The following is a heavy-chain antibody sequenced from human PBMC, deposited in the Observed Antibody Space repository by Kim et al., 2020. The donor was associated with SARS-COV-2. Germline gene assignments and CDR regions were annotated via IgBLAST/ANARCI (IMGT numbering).Heavy chain of an antibody. CDR3: TSYCSSTSCYH. V-gene: IGHV3-15*01. J-gene: IGHJ4*02. Sequence: TDYAAPVKGRFTISRDDSKNTLYLQMNSLKTEDTAVYYCTSYCSSTSCYHWGQGTLVTVSS. D-gene: IGHD2-2*01. CDR2: T.